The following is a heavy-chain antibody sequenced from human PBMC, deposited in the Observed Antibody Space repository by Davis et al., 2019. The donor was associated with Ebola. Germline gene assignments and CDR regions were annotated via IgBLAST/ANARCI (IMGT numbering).Heavy chain of an antibody. CDR1: GFTFSTYV. J-gene: IGHJ6*02. CDR2: ISGPGGST. V-gene: IGHV3-23*01. D-gene: IGHD5-12*01. Sequence: PGGSLRLSCAASGFTFSTYVMIWVRQAPGKGLEWVSSISGPGGSTYYADSVKGRFTVSRANSKKTLYLEMNSLRAEDTAVYYCAISPSAYELFIYYYGMDVWGQGTTVTVSS. CDR3: AISPSAYELFIYYYGMDV.